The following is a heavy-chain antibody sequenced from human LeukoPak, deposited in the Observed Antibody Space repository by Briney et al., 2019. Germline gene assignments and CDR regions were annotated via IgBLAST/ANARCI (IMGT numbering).Heavy chain of an antibody. V-gene: IGHV4-39*01. D-gene: IGHD4-17*01. CDR2: IYYSGST. CDR3: ASLDGDSLFDH. Sequence: SETLSLTCTVSGGSISSSTYYWGWIRQPPGKGLEWIGSIYYSGSTYYNPSLKSRVTISVDTSKNQFSLKLSSVTAADTAVYYCASLDGDSLFDHWAQGTLATVSS. CDR1: GGSISSSTYY. J-gene: IGHJ4*02.